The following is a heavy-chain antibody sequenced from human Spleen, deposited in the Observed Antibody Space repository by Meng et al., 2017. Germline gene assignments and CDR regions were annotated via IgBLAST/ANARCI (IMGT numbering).Heavy chain of an antibody. J-gene: IGHJ4*02. CDR1: GGSISSGGYY. Sequence: QMQPQESGPGLVRPSQTLSLTCMFSGGSISSGGYYWSWIRQHPGKGLEWIGYIYYSGSTYYNPSLKSRVTISVDTSKNQFSLKLSSVTAADTAVYYCASGDITNFDYWGQGTLVTVSS. V-gene: IGHV4-31*03. CDR2: IYYSGST. D-gene: IGHD1-20*01. CDR3: ASGDITNFDY.